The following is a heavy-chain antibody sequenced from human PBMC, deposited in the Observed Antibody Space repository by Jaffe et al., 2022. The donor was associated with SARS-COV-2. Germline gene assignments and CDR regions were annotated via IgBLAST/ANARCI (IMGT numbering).Heavy chain of an antibody. D-gene: IGHD1-26*01. CDR3: ARGGGTGNWFDP. CDR1: GGSISNYY. J-gene: IGHJ5*02. CDR2: IYYSGSA. Sequence: QVQLQESGPGLAKPSETLSLTCTVSGGSISNYYWSWIRQPPGKGLEWIAYIYYSGSANYNPSLGSRVTMSVDTSNNQFSLKLSSVTAADTAVYYCARGGGTGNWFDPWGQGTLVTVSS. V-gene: IGHV4-59*01.